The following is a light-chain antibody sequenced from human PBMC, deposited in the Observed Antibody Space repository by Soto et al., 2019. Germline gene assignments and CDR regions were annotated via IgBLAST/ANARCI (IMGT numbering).Light chain of an antibody. CDR3: AAWDDRLTGHVV. CDR1: SFNIGSNS. Sequence: QSVLTQPPSASGTPGQRVTISCSGSSFNIGSNSVNWYQQLPGAAPKLLIYSNNQRPSGVPDRFSGSKSGTSASLAISGRQSEDEADYYCAAWDDRLTGHVVFGGGTKLTVL. J-gene: IGLJ2*01. V-gene: IGLV1-44*01. CDR2: SNN.